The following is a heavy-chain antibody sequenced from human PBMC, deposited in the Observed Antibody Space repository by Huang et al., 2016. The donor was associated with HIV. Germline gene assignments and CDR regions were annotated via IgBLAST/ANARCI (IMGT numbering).Heavy chain of an antibody. D-gene: IGHD3-3*01. CDR3: SRDDFWSGYSDYYGLDV. CDR1: GFTFNSYA. J-gene: IGHJ6*02. V-gene: IGHV3-23*01. Sequence: EVQLLESGGGLVQPGGSLRLSCAASGFTFNSYAMSWVRLAPGKGLEWVSASSGRCGNTYYADSVKGRFTISRDNSKNTLFLQMSGLRAEDTAVYYCSRDDFWSGYSDYYGLDVWGQGTTVTVSS. CDR2: SSGRCGNT.